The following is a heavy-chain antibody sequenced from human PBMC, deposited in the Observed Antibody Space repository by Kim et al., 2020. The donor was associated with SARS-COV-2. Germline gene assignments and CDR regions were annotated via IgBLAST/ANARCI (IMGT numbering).Heavy chain of an antibody. CDR3: AKDHPSPGWPTFGD. CDR2: ITNNNGKT. V-gene: IGHV3-23*01. Sequence: GGSLRLSCAASGFAVYRFAMNWVRQAPGKGLEWISAITNNNGKTYYQDSVKGRFTISRDGSKNIVYLHMNSLRVKDTSVYYCAKDHPSPGWPTFGDWGQGTLVAVSA. CDR1: GFAVYRFA. J-gene: IGHJ4*02. D-gene: IGHD6-19*01.